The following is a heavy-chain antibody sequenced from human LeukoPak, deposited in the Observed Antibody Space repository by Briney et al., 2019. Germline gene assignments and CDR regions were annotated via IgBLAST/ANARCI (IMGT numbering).Heavy chain of an antibody. J-gene: IGHJ4*02. CDR3: ARGGAAAGNLLLGY. Sequence: PGRSLRLSFAASGFTFDDHGMFWVRQAPGMGLEWVSSINWNGGVIAYADSVRGRFTISRDNAKSSLYLQMNSLRPEDTALYYCARGGAAAGNLLLGYWGQGTLVTVSS. CDR1: GFTFDDHG. CDR2: INWNGGVI. D-gene: IGHD6-13*01. V-gene: IGHV3-9*01.